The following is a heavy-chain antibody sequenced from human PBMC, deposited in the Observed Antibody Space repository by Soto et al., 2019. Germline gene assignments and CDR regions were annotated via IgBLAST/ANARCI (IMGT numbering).Heavy chain of an antibody. Sequence: SSLKLYRKTFGLTFTELGLRWGRQEPGQGREWMGGIIPIFGTPNYAQKFQGRVIITADEFTSTAHMELSSLRSEDTAVYYCARGWDHYDSSGLLTGLDPWGQGTPVT. J-gene: IGHJ5*02. CDR3: ARGWDHYDSSGLLTGLDP. CDR1: GLTFTELG. D-gene: IGHD3-22*01. CDR2: IIPIFGTP. V-gene: IGHV1-69*13.